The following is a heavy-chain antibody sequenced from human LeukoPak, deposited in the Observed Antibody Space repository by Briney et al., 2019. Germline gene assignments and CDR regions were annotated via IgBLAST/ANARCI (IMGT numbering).Heavy chain of an antibody. CDR1: GGSISSDY. CDR3: ARRVGGYGYFDY. V-gene: IGHV4-59*08. J-gene: IGHJ4*02. D-gene: IGHD3-22*01. Sequence: SETLSLTCSVSGGSISSDYWSWIRQPPGRGLEWIGDIYYSGSTNYNPSLKSRVTISVDTSKNQFSLKLSSVTAADTAVYYCARRVGGYGYFDYWGQGTLVTVSS. CDR2: IYYSGST.